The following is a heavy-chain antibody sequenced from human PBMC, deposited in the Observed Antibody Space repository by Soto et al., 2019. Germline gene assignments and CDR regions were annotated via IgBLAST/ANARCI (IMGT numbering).Heavy chain of an antibody. J-gene: IGHJ4*02. CDR3: ASGIQLWLRRINNGYSG. V-gene: IGHV1-69*12. D-gene: IGHD5-18*01. Sequence: QVRLVQSGAEVKKPESSVKVSCKAPGGTFSTYAISWVRQAPGQGLEWMGGIIPMFGTANYAQRFQDRVTITADESTNTVYRELSSVRSEDTAVYFCASGIQLWLRRINNGYSGWGQGTLVTVSS. CDR2: IIPMFGTA. CDR1: GGTFSTYA.